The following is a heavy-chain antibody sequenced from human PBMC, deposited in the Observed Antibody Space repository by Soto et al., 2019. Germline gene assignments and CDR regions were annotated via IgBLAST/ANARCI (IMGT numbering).Heavy chain of an antibody. CDR2: IWDDGNTK. J-gene: IGHJ4*02. V-gene: IGHV3-33*01. Sequence: QVHLVESGGGVVQPGRSLRLSCAASEFTFRSYGMHWVRQAPGKGLEWVAVIWDDGNTKYNGDSVKGRFTISRDNSKNTLYLQMNSLRVEDTAVYYCAFNFYSSDWSPVRDWCQGTLVTVSS. CDR3: AFNFYSSDWSPVRD. CDR1: EFTFRSYG. D-gene: IGHD6-25*01.